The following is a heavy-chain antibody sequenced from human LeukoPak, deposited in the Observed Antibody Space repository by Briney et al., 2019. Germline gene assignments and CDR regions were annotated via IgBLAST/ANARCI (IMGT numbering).Heavy chain of an antibody. V-gene: IGHV3-48*03. CDR3: ARDIYGGSSYFDY. D-gene: IGHD6-6*01. CDR1: GFTFSSYE. Sequence: PGGSLRLSCAASGFTFSSYEMNWVRQAPGKGLEWVSYISSSGGTIYYADSVKGRFTISRDNAKNSLYLQMNSLRAEDTAVYYCARDIYGGSSYFDYWGQGTLVTVSS. CDR2: ISSSGGTI. J-gene: IGHJ4*02.